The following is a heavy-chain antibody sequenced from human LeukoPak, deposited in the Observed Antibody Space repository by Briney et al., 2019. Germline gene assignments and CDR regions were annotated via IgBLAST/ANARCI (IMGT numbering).Heavy chain of an antibody. V-gene: IGHV1-69*05. CDR1: GGTFNSYA. J-gene: IGHJ6*03. CDR2: IIPIFGTA. D-gene: IGHD6-13*01. Sequence: SVKVSCKVSGGTFNSYAISWVRQAPGQGLEWMGGIIPIFGTANYAQRFQGKVTITTDESMSTGYMELSGLRSEDTAVYYCVRSGPAASNYYYYMDVWGKGTTVTVSS. CDR3: VRSGPAASNYYYYMDV.